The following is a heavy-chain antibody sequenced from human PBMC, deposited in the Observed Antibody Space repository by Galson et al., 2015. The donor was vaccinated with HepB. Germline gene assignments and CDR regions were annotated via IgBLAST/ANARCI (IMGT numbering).Heavy chain of an antibody. V-gene: IGHV7-4-1*02. D-gene: IGHD3-9*01. J-gene: IGHJ6*02. CDR3: ARGGYDILTGLPMARAYGMDV. CDR2: INTNTGNP. Sequence: SVKVSCKASGYTFTSYAMNWVRQAPGQGLEWMGWINTNTGNPTYAQGFTGRFVFSLDTSVSTAYLQISSLKAEDTAVYYCARGGYDILTGLPMARAYGMDVWGQGTTVTVSS. CDR1: GYTFTSYA.